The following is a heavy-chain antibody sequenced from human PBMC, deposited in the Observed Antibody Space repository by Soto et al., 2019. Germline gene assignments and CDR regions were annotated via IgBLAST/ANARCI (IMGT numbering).Heavy chain of an antibody. CDR2: IIPIFGTA. CDR3: ASTAAVYAFDI. Sequence: SVKVSCKASGGTFSSYAIRWVRQAPGQGLEWMGGIIPIFGTANYAQKFQGRVTITADNSTSTAYMELSSLRSDDTAVYYCASTAAVYAFDIWGQGTMVTVS. V-gene: IGHV1-69*06. CDR1: GGTFSSYA. D-gene: IGHD6-13*01. J-gene: IGHJ3*02.